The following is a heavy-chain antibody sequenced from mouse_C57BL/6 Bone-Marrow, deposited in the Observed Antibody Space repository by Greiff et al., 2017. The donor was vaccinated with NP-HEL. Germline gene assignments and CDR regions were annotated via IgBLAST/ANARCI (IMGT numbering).Heavy chain of an antibody. CDR1: GYAFSSSW. CDR2: IYPGDGDT. V-gene: IGHV1-82*01. Sequence: VQLQQSGPELVKPGASVKISCKASGYAFSSSWMNWVKQRPGKGLEWIGRIYPGDGDTNYNGKFKGKATLTADKSSSTAYMQLSSLTSEDSAVYFCARCPPYAMDYWGQGTSVTVSS. J-gene: IGHJ4*01. CDR3: ARCPPYAMDY.